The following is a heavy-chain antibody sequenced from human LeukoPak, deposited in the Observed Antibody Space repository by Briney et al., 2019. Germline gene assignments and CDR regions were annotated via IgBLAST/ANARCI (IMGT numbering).Heavy chain of an antibody. D-gene: IGHD6-19*01. J-gene: IGHJ4*02. CDR3: ATRIAVASTIDY. V-gene: IGHV3-21*01. CDR2: ITSDGRLK. CDR1: GFTFSNYN. Sequence: GGSLRLSCAASGFTFSNYNMNWVRQAPGKSLEWVSSITSDGRLKYYVDSVRGRFTISRDNSKNTLYLQMNSLRAEDTAVYYCATRIAVASTIDYWGQGTLVTVSS.